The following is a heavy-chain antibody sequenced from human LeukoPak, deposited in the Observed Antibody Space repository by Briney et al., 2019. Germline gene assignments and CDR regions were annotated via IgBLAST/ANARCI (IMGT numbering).Heavy chain of an antibody. V-gene: IGHV4-59*01. J-gene: IGHJ4*02. CDR1: GGSISSYY. CDR3: AREGLDY. CDR2: IYYSGST. Sequence: SETLSLTCTVSGGSISSYYWSWIRQPPGKGLERIGYIYYSGSTNYNPSLKSRVTITSDTSISTAYMELSSLRSDDTAVYYCAREGLDYWGQGTLVTVSS.